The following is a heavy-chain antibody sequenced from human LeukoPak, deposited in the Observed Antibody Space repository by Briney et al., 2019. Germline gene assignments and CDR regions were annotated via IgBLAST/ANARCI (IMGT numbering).Heavy chain of an antibody. Sequence: PGGSLRLSCAASGFTFSNYAIYWVRQAPGKGLGWVALISYDGSNKYYADSVKGRFTISRDNSKNTLNLQMNSLRPEDTAVYYCARRALTTVVTVHFDYWGQGTLVTVSS. D-gene: IGHD4-23*01. CDR3: ARRALTTVVTVHFDY. CDR2: ISYDGSNK. V-gene: IGHV3-30-3*01. J-gene: IGHJ4*02. CDR1: GFTFSNYA.